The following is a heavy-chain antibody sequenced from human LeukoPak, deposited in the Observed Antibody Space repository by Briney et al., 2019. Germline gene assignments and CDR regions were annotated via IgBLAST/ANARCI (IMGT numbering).Heavy chain of an antibody. CDR2: IYHSGST. V-gene: IGHV4-30-2*01. CDR3: ARERAIFGVYAFDI. D-gene: IGHD3-3*01. J-gene: IGHJ3*02. CDR1: GGSISSGGYY. Sequence: PSQTLSLTCTVSGGSISSGGYYWSWIRQPPGKGLEWIGYIYHSGSTYYNPSLKSRVTISVDRSKDQFSLKLSSVTAADTAVYYCARERAIFGVYAFDIWGQGTMVTVSS.